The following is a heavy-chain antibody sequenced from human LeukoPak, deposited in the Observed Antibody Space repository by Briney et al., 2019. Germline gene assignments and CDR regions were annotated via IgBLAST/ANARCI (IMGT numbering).Heavy chain of an antibody. Sequence: ASVKVSCKASGYTFTSYGISWVRQAPGQGLEWMGWISAYSGNTNYAQKLQGRVTMTTDTSTSTAYMELRSLTSDDTAVYYCARVGSGNSRNSDAFDIWGQGTVITVSS. D-gene: IGHD4-23*01. V-gene: IGHV1-18*01. CDR3: ARVGSGNSRNSDAFDI. J-gene: IGHJ3*02. CDR2: ISAYSGNT. CDR1: GYTFTSYG.